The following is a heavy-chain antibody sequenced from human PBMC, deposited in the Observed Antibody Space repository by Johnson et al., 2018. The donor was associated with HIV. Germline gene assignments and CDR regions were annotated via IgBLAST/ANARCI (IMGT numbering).Heavy chain of an antibody. CDR2: IGWNGLTI. CDR1: VFTFSSYA. Sequence: VQLVESGGGVVQPGGSLRLSCAASVFTFSSYAMHWVRQVPGKGLEWVAGIGWNGLTIGYVDSVKGRFTISRNAATNSLYLQMNSLRAEDTAVYYCASSNVGGYSNYPAAFDIWGQGTMVTVSS. J-gene: IGHJ3*02. V-gene: IGHV3-48*04. CDR3: ASSNVGGYSNYPAAFDI. D-gene: IGHD6-13*01.